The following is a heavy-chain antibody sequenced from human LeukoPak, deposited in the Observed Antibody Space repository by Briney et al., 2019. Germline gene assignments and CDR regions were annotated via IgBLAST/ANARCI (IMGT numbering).Heavy chain of an antibody. CDR1: GYSFTSYD. D-gene: IGHD1-1*01. CDR3: ARRLHDMRNWNPDGSSFAP. J-gene: IGHJ5*02. CDR2: MNPNSGNT. Sequence: AAVRVSCKASGYSFTSYDINWVRQATGQGLEWMGWMNPNSGNTGYAQKFKGRVTMTRNTSISTAYMELSSLRSEVTGVYYCARRLHDMRNWNPDGSSFAPWGQGTLVTVSS. V-gene: IGHV1-8*01.